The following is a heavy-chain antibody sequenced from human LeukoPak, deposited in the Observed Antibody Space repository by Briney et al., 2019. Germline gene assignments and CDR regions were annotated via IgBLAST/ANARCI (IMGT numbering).Heavy chain of an antibody. CDR2: IYYSGST. CDR1: GGSISSSSYY. V-gene: IGHV4-39*07. D-gene: IGHD3-9*01. CDR3: ASGEYYDILTGYWNY. J-gene: IGHJ4*02. Sequence: SETLSLTCTVSGGSISSSSYYWGWIRQPPGKGLEWIGSIYYSGSTYYNPSLKSRVTISVDTSKNQFSLKLSSVTAADTAVYYCASGEYYDILTGYWNYWGQGTLVTVSS.